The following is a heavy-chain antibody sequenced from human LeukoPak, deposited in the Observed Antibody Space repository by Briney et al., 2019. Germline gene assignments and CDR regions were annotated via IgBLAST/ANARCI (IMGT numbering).Heavy chain of an antibody. D-gene: IGHD2-2*02. CDR2: ISGSGGST. CDR3: AKGRTAYCSSTSCYTSDY. V-gene: IGHV3-23*01. CDR1: GFTFSSYA. Sequence: GGSLRLSCAASGFTFSSYAVSWVCQAPGKGLEWVSAISGSGGSTYYADSVKGRFTISRDNSKNTLYLQMNSLRAEDTAVYYCAKGRTAYCSSTSCYTSDYWGQGTLVTVSS. J-gene: IGHJ4*02.